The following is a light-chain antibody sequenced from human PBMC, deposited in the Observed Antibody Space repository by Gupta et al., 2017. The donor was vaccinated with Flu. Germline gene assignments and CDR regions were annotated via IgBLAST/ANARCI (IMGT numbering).Light chain of an antibody. CDR2: RDS. V-gene: IGLV3-9*01. CDR1: NIGSKD. J-gene: IGLJ2*01. CDR3: HVWDISNGV. Sequence: SYVLTQPLSVSVALGQTANITCGGNNIGSKDVPWYQQKPGQAPVLVIYRDSNRPSGIPERFSGSNSVNTATLTISRAQAGDEADYYCHVWDISNGVFGGGTELTVL.